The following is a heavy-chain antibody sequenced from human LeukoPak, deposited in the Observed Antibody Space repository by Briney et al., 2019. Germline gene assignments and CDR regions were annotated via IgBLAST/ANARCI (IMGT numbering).Heavy chain of an antibody. CDR3: AELGITMIGGV. D-gene: IGHD3-10*02. CDR2: IQSDGRNQ. J-gene: IGHJ6*04. V-gene: IGHV3-30*02. Sequence: PGGSLRLSCTASGFTFRSYGMHWVRQAPGKGLEWLAFIQSDGRNQYYADSVKGQFTISRDNSKNTLFLQMNSLRAEDTAVYYCAELGITMIGGVWGKGTTVTISS. CDR1: GFTFRSYG.